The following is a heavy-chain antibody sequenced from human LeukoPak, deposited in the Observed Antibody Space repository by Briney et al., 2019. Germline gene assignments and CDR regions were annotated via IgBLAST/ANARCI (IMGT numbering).Heavy chain of an antibody. J-gene: IGHJ4*02. CDR3: AKAKDPYSSSWYFYLDY. Sequence: PGRSLRLSCAASGFTFSSYGMHWVRQAPGKGLEWVAVISYDGSNKCYADSVKGRFTISRDNSKNTLYLQMNSLRAEDTAVYYCAKAKDPYSSSWYFYLDYWGQGTLVTVSS. CDR1: GFTFSSYG. D-gene: IGHD6-13*01. V-gene: IGHV3-30*18. CDR2: ISYDGSNK.